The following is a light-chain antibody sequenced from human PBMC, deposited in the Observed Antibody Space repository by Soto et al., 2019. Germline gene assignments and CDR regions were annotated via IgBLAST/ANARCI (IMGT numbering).Light chain of an antibody. J-gene: IGKJ1*01. V-gene: IGKV4-1*01. CDR3: LQYFSTPRT. CDR2: WSS. Sequence: DIVVTQYPDSLAVSLGERATINCRSSHSLFFGSNNKNFLSWYQQKPGQPPKLLITWSSTRESGVPDRFTGSGSGTDFSLTITNLQAEDVAVYYCLQYFSTPRTFGQGTKVDIK. CDR1: HSLFFGSNNKNF.